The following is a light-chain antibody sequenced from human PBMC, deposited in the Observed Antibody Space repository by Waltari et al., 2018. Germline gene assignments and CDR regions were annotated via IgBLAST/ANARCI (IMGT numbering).Light chain of an antibody. J-gene: IGKJ4*01. CDR1: QSVASY. V-gene: IGKV3-11*01. CDR2: DTS. Sequence: EIVLTQSPATLSLSPGESATLSCRASQSVASYLLWYQHKPGQAPRLLIYDTSNRAAGIPGRFSGSGSGTDFTLTISSLEPEDSALYYCQQRSTWPLTFGGGTKVEIK. CDR3: QQRSTWPLT.